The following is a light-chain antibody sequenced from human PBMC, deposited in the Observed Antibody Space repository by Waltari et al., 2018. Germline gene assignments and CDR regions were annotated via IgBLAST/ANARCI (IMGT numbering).Light chain of an antibody. CDR1: RPNIGNNY. J-gene: IGLJ7*01. V-gene: IGLV1-51*02. CDR2: ENS. CDR3: GTWDSSLSGAV. Sequence: QSVLTQPPSVSAAPGQRVTISCSGGRPNIGNNYVSWYRQFPGTAPKPLIYENSERPSGIPGRFSGSKSGTSATLDITGLQAGDEADYYCGTWDSSLSGAVFGGGTHLTVL.